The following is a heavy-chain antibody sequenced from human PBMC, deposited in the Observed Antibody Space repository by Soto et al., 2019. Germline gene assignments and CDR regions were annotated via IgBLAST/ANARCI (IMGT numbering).Heavy chain of an antibody. CDR2: IYHSGST. J-gene: IGHJ4*02. D-gene: IGHD1-1*01. Sequence: SETLSLTCTVSGGSISSGDYYWSWIRQPPGKGLEWIGYIYHSGSTYYNPSLKSRVTISVDTSKDQFSLKLSSVTAADTAVYYCARRYGGNLDYWGQGTLVTVSS. CDR3: ARRYGGNLDY. CDR1: GGSISSGDYY. V-gene: IGHV4-30-4*01.